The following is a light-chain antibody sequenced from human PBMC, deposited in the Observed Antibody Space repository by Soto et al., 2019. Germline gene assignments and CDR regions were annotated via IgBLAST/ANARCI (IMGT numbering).Light chain of an antibody. J-gene: IGKJ1*01. CDR2: GAS. CDR1: QSVDAKF. V-gene: IGKV3-20*01. CDR3: QQYGFSPRT. Sequence: EIVLTQSPGTLSLSPGERATLSCRASQSVDAKFLAWYQKRPGQVPRLLIYGASTRATGIPDRFNGSVSGTDFTLTISKLEPEDFAVYYGQQYGFSPRTFGQGTKVEIK.